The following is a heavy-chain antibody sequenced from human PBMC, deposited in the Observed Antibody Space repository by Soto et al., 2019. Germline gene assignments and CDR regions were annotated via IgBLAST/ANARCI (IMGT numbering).Heavy chain of an antibody. Sequence: QVQLVESGGGVVQPGRSLRLSCEASGFTFSSSPMHWVRQAPGKGLEWVAVISYDGIIKVYADSVQGRFTISRDISKNTLYLQMNSLRTEDTAVYYCVRDKIRGPPDYCDDWGQGTLATVSS. CDR1: GFTFSSSP. V-gene: IGHV3-30-3*01. CDR3: VRDKIRGPPDYCDD. J-gene: IGHJ4*02. CDR2: ISYDGIIK.